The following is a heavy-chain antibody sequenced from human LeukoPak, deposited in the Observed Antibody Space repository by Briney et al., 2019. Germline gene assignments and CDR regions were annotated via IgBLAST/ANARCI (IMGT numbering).Heavy chain of an antibody. CDR2: ISSSSSYM. CDR1: GFTFSSYS. D-gene: IGHD3-22*01. Sequence: GGSLRLSCAASGFTFSSYSMNWVRQAPGKGLEWVSSISSSSSYMYYADSVKGRFTISRDNAKNSLYLQMNSLRAEDTAVYYCARDGYDSSGYYPIFDYWGQGTLVTVSS. J-gene: IGHJ4*02. CDR3: ARDGYDSSGYYPIFDY. V-gene: IGHV3-21*01.